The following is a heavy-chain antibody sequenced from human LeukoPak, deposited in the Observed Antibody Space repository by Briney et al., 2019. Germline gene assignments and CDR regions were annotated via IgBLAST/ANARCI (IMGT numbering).Heavy chain of an antibody. D-gene: IGHD3-16*01. Sequence: GGSLRLSCAASGFIFSDHYMDLVRQAPGKGLEWVSYISSSSSTIYYADSVKGRFTISRDNAKNSLYLQMNSLRDEDTAVYYCARDLGETDDYGDSWGQGTLVTVSS. CDR2: ISSSSSTI. CDR3: ARDLGETDDYGDS. J-gene: IGHJ4*02. V-gene: IGHV3-48*02. CDR1: GFIFSDHY.